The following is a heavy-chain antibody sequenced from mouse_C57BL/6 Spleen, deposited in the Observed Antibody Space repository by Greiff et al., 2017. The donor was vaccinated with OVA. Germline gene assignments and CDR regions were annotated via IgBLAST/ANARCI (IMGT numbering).Heavy chain of an antibody. CDR2: IWGVGST. J-gene: IGHJ4*01. CDR1: GFSLTSSG. Sequence: QVQLKQSGPGLVAPSQSLSITCTVSGFSLTSSGVDWVRQSPGKGLEWLGVIWGVGSTNYNSALKSRLRISKDNSKSQVFLKMKRLQTDDTAMYYCARGGDDGSSPYYAMDYWGQGTSVTVSS. V-gene: IGHV2-6*01. D-gene: IGHD1-1*01. CDR3: ARGGDDGSSPYYAMDY.